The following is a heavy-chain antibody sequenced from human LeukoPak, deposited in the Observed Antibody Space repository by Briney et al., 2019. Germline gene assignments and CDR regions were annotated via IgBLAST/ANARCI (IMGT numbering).Heavy chain of an antibody. CDR2: INHSGST. D-gene: IGHD3-22*01. V-gene: IGHV4-34*01. CDR1: GGSFSGYY. CDR3: ARGRSDYYDSSGYSGIDY. J-gene: IGHJ4*02. Sequence: LELRETLSLTCAVYGGSFSGYYWSWIRQPPGKGLEWTGEINHSGSTNYNPSLKSRVTISVDTSKNQFSLKLSSVTAADTAVYYCARGRSDYYDSSGYSGIDYWGQGTLVTVSS.